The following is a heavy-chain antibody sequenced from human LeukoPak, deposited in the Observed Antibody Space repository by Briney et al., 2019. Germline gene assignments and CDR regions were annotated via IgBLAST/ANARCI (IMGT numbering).Heavy chain of an antibody. J-gene: IGHJ6*04. Sequence: GGSLRLSCAASGFTFSSYEMNWVRQAPGKGREGVSYISSSGSTIYYADSVKGRFTISRDNAKNSLYLQMNSLRAEDTAVYYCAELGITMIGGVWGKGTTVTISS. CDR2: ISSSGSTI. CDR1: GFTFSSYE. CDR3: AELGITMIGGV. V-gene: IGHV3-48*03. D-gene: IGHD3-10*02.